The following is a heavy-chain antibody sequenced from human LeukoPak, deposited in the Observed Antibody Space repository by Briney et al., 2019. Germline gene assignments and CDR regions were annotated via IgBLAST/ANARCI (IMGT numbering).Heavy chain of an antibody. CDR1: GYTFTSYG. Sequence: GASVKVSCKASGYTFTSYGISWVRQAPGQGLEWMGWISAYNGNTNYAQKLQGRVTMTTDTSTSTAYMELRSLRSEDTVVYYCASSLLYGSGNNFDYWGQGTLVTVSS. CDR2: ISAYNGNT. D-gene: IGHD3-10*01. J-gene: IGHJ4*02. CDR3: ASSLLYGSGNNFDY. V-gene: IGHV1-18*01.